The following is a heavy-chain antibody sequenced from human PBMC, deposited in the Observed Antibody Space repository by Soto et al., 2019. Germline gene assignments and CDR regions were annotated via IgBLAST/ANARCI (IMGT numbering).Heavy chain of an antibody. J-gene: IGHJ4*02. CDR2: ISYDGNNK. D-gene: IGHD3-10*01. CDR3: ARAISYFYASGSYFDY. Sequence: GGSLRLSCAASGFTFNSYAMHWVRQAAGEGLEWVALISYDGNNKYYADSVRGRFSISRDNPKNTAYLQMNRLRVEDTSVYYCARAISYFYASGSYFDYWGQGTRVTVSS. V-gene: IGHV3-30-3*01. CDR1: GFTFNSYA.